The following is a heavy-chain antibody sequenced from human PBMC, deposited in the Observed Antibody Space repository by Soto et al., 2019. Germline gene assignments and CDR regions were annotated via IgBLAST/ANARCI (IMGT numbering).Heavy chain of an antibody. CDR2: ISGSDEST. Sequence: GGSLRLSCAASGFTFRSYAMSWVRQAPGKGLEWVSGISGSDESTYYADSVKGRFTISRDNSKNTLYLQMTSLRAEDTAVYNCAKDSLGEGLHWGPQNYYGLDVWGQGTTVTVPS. D-gene: IGHD3-16*01. CDR3: AKDSLGEGLHWGPQNYYGLDV. CDR1: GFTFRSYA. V-gene: IGHV3-23*01. J-gene: IGHJ6*02.